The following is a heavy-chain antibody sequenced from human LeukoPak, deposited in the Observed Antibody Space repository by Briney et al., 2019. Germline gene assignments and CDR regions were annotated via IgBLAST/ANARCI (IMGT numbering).Heavy chain of an antibody. V-gene: IGHV4-34*01. CDR1: GGSFSGYY. J-gene: IGHJ4*02. Sequence: SETLSLTCAMYGGSFSGYYWSWIRQPPGKGLEWIGQINHSGSTNYNPSLKSRVTISVDTSKSQFSLKLSSVTAADTAVYYCARDNGSGWYSLGYFDYRGAREPWSPSPQ. CDR3: ARDNGSGWYSLGYFDY. D-gene: IGHD6-19*01. CDR2: INHSGST.